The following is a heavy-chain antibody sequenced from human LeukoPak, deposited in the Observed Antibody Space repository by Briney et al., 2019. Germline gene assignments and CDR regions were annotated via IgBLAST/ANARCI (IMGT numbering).Heavy chain of an antibody. CDR2: TYYRSKWYN. CDR3: ARSSIVSSGWWVGDDYFDY. Sequence: SQTLSLTCAISGDSVSSNSAAWNWIRQSPSRGLEWLGRTYYRSKWYNDYAVSVKSRITINPDTSKNQFSLQLNSVTPEDTAVYYCARSSIVSSGWWVGDDYFDYWGQGTLVTVSS. CDR1: GDSVSSNSAA. V-gene: IGHV6-1*01. J-gene: IGHJ4*02. D-gene: IGHD6-19*01.